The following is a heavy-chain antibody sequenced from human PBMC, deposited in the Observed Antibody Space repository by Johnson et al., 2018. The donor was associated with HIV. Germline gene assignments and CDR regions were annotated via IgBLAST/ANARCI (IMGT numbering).Heavy chain of an antibody. J-gene: IGHJ3*02. V-gene: IGHV3-11*04. Sequence: VQLVESGGGVVKPGGSLRLSCAASGFTFSDYYMSWIRQAPGKGLEWVSYISGSGSTLYYADAVKGRFTISRDNSKNTLYLQMNPRGASDTAWYYCAKGMGELLRIDAFDIWGQGTMVTVSS. D-gene: IGHD1-26*01. CDR2: ISGSGSTL. CDR3: AKGMGELLRIDAFDI. CDR1: GFTFSDYY.